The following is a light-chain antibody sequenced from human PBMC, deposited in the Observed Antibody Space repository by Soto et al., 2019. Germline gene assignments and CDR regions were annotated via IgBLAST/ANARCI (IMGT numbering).Light chain of an antibody. J-gene: IGKJ5*01. CDR2: DAS. V-gene: IGKV3-11*01. CDR3: QLSQQRSSWPPIA. CDR1: ERISHS. Sequence: DIVLTQSPATLSLSPGNRVTLSCRANERISHSLAWYQPRPGQAPRILIYDASFRATGIPERFSGSGSGTDFTLSISSLEPEDFAVYYCQLSQQRSSWPPIAFGQGTRLDLK.